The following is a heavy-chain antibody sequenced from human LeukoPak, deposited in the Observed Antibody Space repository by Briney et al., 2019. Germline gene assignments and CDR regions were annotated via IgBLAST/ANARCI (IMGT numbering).Heavy chain of an antibody. V-gene: IGHV4-59*01. CDR2: IYYSGST. J-gene: IGHJ5*02. D-gene: IGHD2-15*01. CDR3: ARCSGDSCEQGWFDP. Sequence: SETLSLTCTVSGGSISSYYWSWIRQPPGKGLEWIGYIYYSGSTNYNPSLKSRVTISVDTSKNQFSLKLSSVTAADTAVYYCARCSGDSCEQGWFDPWGQGTLVTVSS. CDR1: GGSISSYY.